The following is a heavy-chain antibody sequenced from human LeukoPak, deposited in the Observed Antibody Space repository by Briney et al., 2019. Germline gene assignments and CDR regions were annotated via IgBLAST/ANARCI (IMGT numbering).Heavy chain of an antibody. CDR1: GYSISSGYY. J-gene: IGHJ4*02. Sequence: SETLPLTCTVSGYSISSGYYWGWIRQPPGKGLEWIGYIYYSGSTNYNPSLKSRVTISVDTSKNQFSLKLSSVTAADTAVYYCARQQWLASDIDYWGQGTLVTVSS. V-gene: IGHV4-38-2*02. CDR3: ARQQWLASDIDY. CDR2: IYYSGST. D-gene: IGHD6-19*01.